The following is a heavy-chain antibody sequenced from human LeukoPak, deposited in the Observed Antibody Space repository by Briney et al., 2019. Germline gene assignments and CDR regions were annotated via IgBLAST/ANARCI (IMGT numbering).Heavy chain of an antibody. CDR3: AKDLYDFWSGYYNLFDY. V-gene: IGHV3-30*18. CDR1: GFTFSSYG. D-gene: IGHD3-3*01. CDR2: ISYDGSNK. J-gene: IGHJ4*02. Sequence: GRSLRLSCAASGFTFSSYGMHWVRQAPGKGLEGGAVISYDGSNKYYADSVKGRFTIYRDNSKNTLYLQMNSLRAEDPAVYYCAKDLYDFWSGYYNLFDYWGQGTLVTVSS.